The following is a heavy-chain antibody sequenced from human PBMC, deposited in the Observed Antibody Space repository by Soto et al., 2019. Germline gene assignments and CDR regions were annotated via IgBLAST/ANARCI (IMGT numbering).Heavy chain of an antibody. J-gene: IGHJ4*02. CDR2: IYYGGST. V-gene: IGHV4-59*01. Sequence: SETLSLTCSVSGGSISGYYWSWIRQSPGKGLEWIGYIYYGGSTRHNPSLDSRVTVSADTFKNQISLRLTSVTAADTAVYYCARSGNSNGLVFDYWGQGILVTVSS. D-gene: IGHD5-18*01. CDR3: ARSGNSNGLVFDY. CDR1: GGSISGYY.